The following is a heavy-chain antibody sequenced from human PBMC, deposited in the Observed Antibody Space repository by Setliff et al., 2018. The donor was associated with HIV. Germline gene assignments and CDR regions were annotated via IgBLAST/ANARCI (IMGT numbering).Heavy chain of an antibody. D-gene: IGHD3-10*01. CDR3: ARGLPPPLIMVRGVIRFGYMDI. V-gene: IGHV4-34*01. Sequence: SSETLSLTCAVYDGSFSGSFSGYYWSWIRQPPGKGLEWIGEINHSGSTSYNPSLESRVTISVDMSKNQFSLKLTSVTAADTAVYYCARGLPPPLIMVRGVIRFGYMDIWGKGTTVTVSS. CDR1: DGSFSGSFSGYY. J-gene: IGHJ6*03. CDR2: INHSGST.